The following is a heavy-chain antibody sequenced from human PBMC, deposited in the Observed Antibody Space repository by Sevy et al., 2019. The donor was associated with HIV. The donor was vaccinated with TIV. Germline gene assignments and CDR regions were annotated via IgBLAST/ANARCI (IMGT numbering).Heavy chain of an antibody. Sequence: GGSLRLSCAASGFTFSSYWMSWVRQAPGKGLEWVANIKQDGSEKYYVDSVKGRFTISRDNAKNSLYLQMNSLRAEDTAVYYCARSLLYSDYGWRDAFDIWGQGTMVTVSS. D-gene: IGHD4-17*01. J-gene: IGHJ3*02. CDR1: GFTFSSYW. CDR2: IKQDGSEK. CDR3: ARSLLYSDYGWRDAFDI. V-gene: IGHV3-7*03.